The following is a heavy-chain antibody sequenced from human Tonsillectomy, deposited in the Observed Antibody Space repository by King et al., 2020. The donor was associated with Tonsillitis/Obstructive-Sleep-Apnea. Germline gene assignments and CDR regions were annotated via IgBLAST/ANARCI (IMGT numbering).Heavy chain of an antibody. CDR2: IKNKRDGETT. Sequence: VQLVESGAGLVKPGGSLRLSCAASGFTFSDVWMNWVRQAPGKGLEWVGRIKNKRDGETTHYAAPVKSRFTISRDDSKNTEYLQMNSLQTEDRAVYYCTRRRHGSGSTRGYFYYVMGVWGHGTPVTVSS. CDR3: TRRRHGSGSTRGYFYYVMGV. V-gene: IGHV3-15*07. CDR1: GFTFSDVW. D-gene: IGHD3-10*01. J-gene: IGHJ6*02.